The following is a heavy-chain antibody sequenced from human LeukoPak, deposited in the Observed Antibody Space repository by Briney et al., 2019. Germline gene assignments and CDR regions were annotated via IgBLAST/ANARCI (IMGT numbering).Heavy chain of an antibody. CDR2: ISQSGTT. Sequence: SGTLSLTCVVSGGSISISNWWTWVRQPPGKGLEWIGEISQSGTTNYSPSLKSRVIMSADKSKNQLSLNLISVTAADTAVYYCAYTTLGYVLATDWGRGTLVTVSS. J-gene: IGHJ4*02. CDR1: GGSISISNW. CDR3: AYTTLGYVLATD. D-gene: IGHD2-21*02. V-gene: IGHV4-4*02.